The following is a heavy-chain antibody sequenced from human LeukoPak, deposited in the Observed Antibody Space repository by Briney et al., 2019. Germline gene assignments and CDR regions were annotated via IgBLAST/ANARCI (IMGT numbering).Heavy chain of an antibody. Sequence: PGGSLRLSCGASGFTFSNYAMSWVRQAPGKGLEWVSTITGSGDSTYYADSVKGRFTISRDNSKNTLYLQMNSLRAEDTAVYYCAKEGVRGVIITLGGMDVWGQGTTVTVSS. CDR3: AKEGVRGVIITLGGMDV. D-gene: IGHD3-10*01. V-gene: IGHV3-23*01. J-gene: IGHJ6*02. CDR2: ITGSGDST. CDR1: GFTFSNYA.